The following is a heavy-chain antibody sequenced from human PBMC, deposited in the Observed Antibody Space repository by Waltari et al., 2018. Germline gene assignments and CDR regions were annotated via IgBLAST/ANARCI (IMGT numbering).Heavy chain of an antibody. D-gene: IGHD3-3*01. CDR1: GFTLGEYA. CDR3: ARLAYFDIWSEADVFDI. J-gene: IGHJ3*02. CDR2: VRSKTYGGTA. Sequence: EVQLVESGGGLVQPGRSLRLSCTACGFTLGEYALGWVRRVPGTGLQWVGFVRSKTYGGTAVYATSVKGRITISRDDSKNIAYLQMDSLKIDDTAVYYCARLAYFDIWSEADVFDIWGQGTMVTVSS. V-gene: IGHV3-49*04.